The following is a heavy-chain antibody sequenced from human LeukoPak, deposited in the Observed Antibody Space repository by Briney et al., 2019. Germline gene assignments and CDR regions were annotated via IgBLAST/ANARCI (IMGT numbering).Heavy chain of an antibody. CDR3: APSGSYFYGMDV. CDR2: IWYDGSNK. Sequence: GGSLRLSCAASGFTFSSYGMHWVRQAPGKGLEWVAVIWYDGSNKHYADSVKGRFTISRNNSKNTLYLQMNSLKPEDTAVYSCAPSGSYFYGMDVWGQGTTVIVSS. J-gene: IGHJ6*02. D-gene: IGHD1-26*01. V-gene: IGHV3-30*02. CDR1: GFTFSSYG.